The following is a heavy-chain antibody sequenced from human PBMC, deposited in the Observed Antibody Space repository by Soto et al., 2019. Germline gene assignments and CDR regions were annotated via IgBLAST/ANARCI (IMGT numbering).Heavy chain of an antibody. CDR3: ATAPHTNVGWPYYFES. CDR1: GFSLANYP. CDR2: SSPRGDTI. J-gene: IGHJ4*02. D-gene: IGHD6-19*01. Sequence: GGSLRLSCVASGFSLANYPMNWVRQTPGKGLEWISYSSPRGDTIYYADSVEGRFTISRDHSRNSLSLHMRSLRVEDSALYYCATAPHTNVGWPYYFESWGQG. V-gene: IGHV3-48*01.